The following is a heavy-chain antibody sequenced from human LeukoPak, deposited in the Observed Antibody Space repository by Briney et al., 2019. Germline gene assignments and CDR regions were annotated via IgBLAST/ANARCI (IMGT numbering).Heavy chain of an antibody. CDR2: ISGSGGST. CDR1: GFTFSSYG. J-gene: IGHJ6*03. D-gene: IGHD4-17*01. CDR3: AKDTADYGDYLYYYYYMDV. Sequence: GGSLRLSCAASGFTFSSYGMSWVRQAPGKGLEWVSAISGSGGSTYYADSVKGRFTISRDNSKNTLYLQMNSLRAEDTAVYYCAKDTADYGDYLYYYYYMDVWGKGTTVTISS. V-gene: IGHV3-23*01.